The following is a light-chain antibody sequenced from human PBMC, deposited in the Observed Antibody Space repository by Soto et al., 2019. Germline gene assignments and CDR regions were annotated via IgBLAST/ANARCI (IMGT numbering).Light chain of an antibody. V-gene: IGLV1-44*01. CDR3: SAWDDSLNGYV. Sequence: QAVVTQPPSASGTPGQRVTISCSGSTSNIGSNTVNWYQQLPGTAPKLLIYNNNQRPSGVPDRFSGSKSGTSASLAISGLQSEDEADYYCSAWDDSLNGYVFGPGTKVTVL. CDR2: NNN. J-gene: IGLJ1*01. CDR1: TSNIGSNT.